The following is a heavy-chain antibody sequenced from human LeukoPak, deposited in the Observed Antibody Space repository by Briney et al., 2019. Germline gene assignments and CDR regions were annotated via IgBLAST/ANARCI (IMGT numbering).Heavy chain of an antibody. Sequence: ASVKVSCKASGGTFSSYAVSWVRQAPGQGLEWTGGIIPIFGTANYAQKFQGRVTITTDESTSTAYMELSSLRSEDTAVYYCARDTDYGSGSYYGYWGQGTLVTVSS. V-gene: IGHV1-69*05. CDR3: ARDTDYGSGSYYGY. CDR2: IIPIFGTA. CDR1: GGTFSSYA. J-gene: IGHJ4*02. D-gene: IGHD3-10*01.